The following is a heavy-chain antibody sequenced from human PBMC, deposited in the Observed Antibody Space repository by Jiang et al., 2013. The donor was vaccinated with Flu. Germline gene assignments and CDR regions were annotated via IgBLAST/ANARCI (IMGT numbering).Heavy chain of an antibody. D-gene: IGHD2-8*02. Sequence: SCKASGYTFTNYAMSWVRQAPGQGLEWMGWTQHQRLGSQRLPRASQDGLVFSLDTSVSTAYLQISSLEAEDTAVYYCARDRRACTGDTCYTDFDYWGQGTLVTVSS. CDR2: TQHQRLGS. CDR1: GYTFTNYA. CDR3: ARDRRACTGDTCYTDFDY. J-gene: IGHJ4*02. V-gene: IGHV7-4-1*02.